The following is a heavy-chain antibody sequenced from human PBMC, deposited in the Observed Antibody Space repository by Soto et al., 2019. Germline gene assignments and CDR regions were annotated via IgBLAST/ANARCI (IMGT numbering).Heavy chain of an antibody. CDR3: ARDQQAPFDIAAACIPLSYYYYGLDF. CDR1: GYTFTSYG. V-gene: IGHV1-18*01. D-gene: IGHD6-13*01. Sequence: QVQLVQSGAEVKKPGASVKVSCQASGYTFTSYGISWVRQAPGQGLEWMGWISAYNGNTNYAQKLQGRVTMTTDTSSSVAYMERRRLRSVDPAVYYCARDQQAPFDIAAACIPLSYYYYGLDFWGRGTTVTASS. J-gene: IGHJ6*02. CDR2: ISAYNGNT.